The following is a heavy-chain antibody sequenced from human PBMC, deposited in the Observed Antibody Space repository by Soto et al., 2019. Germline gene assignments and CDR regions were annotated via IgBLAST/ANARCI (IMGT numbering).Heavy chain of an antibody. V-gene: IGHV3-23*01. CDR1: GFTFSAYV. D-gene: IGHD6-19*01. Sequence: EVEVLESGGGLVQPGGSLRLSCAASGFTFSAYVMSWVRQAPGKGLEWVSSITSSGGGTYYADSVKGRFTVSRDNSKNTVYLQMNSLRDEDTAVYYCARVALIRPRLVPGDYWGQGTLVTVSS. CDR3: ARVALIRPRLVPGDY. CDR2: ITSSGGGT. J-gene: IGHJ4*02.